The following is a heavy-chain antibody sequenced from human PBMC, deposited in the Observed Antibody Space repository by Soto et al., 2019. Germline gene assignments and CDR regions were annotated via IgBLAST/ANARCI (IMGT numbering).Heavy chain of an antibody. CDR1: GGTFSSYA. V-gene: IGHV1-69*13. D-gene: IGHD6-13*01. Sequence: RASVKVSCKASGGTFSSYAISWVRQAPGQGLEWMGGIIPIFGTANYAQKFQGRVTITADESTSTAYMELSSLRSEDTAVYYCARASDSSSWYGSWFDPWGQGTLVTVSS. CDR2: IIPIFGTA. CDR3: ARASDSSSWYGSWFDP. J-gene: IGHJ5*02.